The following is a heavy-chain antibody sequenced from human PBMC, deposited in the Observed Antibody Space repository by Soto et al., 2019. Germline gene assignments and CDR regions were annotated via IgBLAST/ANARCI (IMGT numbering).Heavy chain of an antibody. CDR2: IYYSGST. D-gene: IGHD6-13*01. J-gene: IGHJ4*02. V-gene: IGHV4-61*08. Sequence: PSETLSLTCTVSGGSISSGDYYWSWIRQPPGKGLEWIGYIYYSGSTNYNPSLKSRVTISVDTSKNQFSLKLSSVTAADTAVYYCASSHSSSWYSDYWGQGTLVTVSS. CDR3: ASSHSSSWYSDY. CDR1: GGSISSGDYY.